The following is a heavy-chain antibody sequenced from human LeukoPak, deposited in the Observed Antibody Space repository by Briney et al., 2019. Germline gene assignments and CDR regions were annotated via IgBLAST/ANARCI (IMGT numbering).Heavy chain of an antibody. CDR1: GFNFNTYS. V-gene: IGHV3-21*05. CDR3: LPLLSRPYVEDGFDI. J-gene: IGHJ3*02. D-gene: IGHD2/OR15-2a*01. Sequence: GGSLRLSCAASGFNFNTYSMSWVRQAPGKGLEWVSYISSSSSYTKYADSVKGRFTISRDNARNSLYLQMNSLRAEDTAVYYCLPLLSRPYVEDGFDIWGQGTMVTVSS. CDR2: ISSSSSYT.